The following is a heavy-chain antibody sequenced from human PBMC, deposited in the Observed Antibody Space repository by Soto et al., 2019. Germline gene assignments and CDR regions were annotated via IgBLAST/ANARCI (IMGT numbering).Heavy chain of an antibody. J-gene: IGHJ5*02. V-gene: IGHV4-34*01. CDR2: INHSGST. Sequence: PSETLSLTCAVYGGSFSGYYWSWIRQPPGKGLEWIGEINHSGSTNYNPSLKSRVTISVDTSKNQFSLKLSSVTAGDTAVYYCARVHPWTGGGDWFDPWGQGTLVTVSS. D-gene: IGHD3-10*01. CDR1: GGSFSGYY. CDR3: ARVHPWTGGGDWFDP.